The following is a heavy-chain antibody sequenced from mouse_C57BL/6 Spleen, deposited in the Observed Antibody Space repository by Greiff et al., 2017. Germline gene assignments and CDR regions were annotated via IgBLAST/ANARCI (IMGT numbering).Heavy chain of an antibody. D-gene: IGHD2-1*01. V-gene: IGHV2-2*01. CDR2: IWSGGSP. Sequence: VKLQESGPGLVQPSQSLSITCTVSGFSLTSYGVHWVRQSPGKGLEWLGVIWSGGSPDYNAAFISRLSISKDNSKGQVFFKMNSLQADDTAIYYCARNAYGNFFAYWGQGTLVTVSA. CDR3: ARNAYGNFFAY. CDR1: GFSLTSYG. J-gene: IGHJ3*01.